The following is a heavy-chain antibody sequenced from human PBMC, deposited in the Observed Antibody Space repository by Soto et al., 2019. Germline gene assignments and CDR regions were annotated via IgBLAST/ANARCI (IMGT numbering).Heavy chain of an antibody. J-gene: IGHJ2*01. V-gene: IGHV3-30*03. CDR2: ISYDGINK. Sequence: QVQLVESGGGVVQPGRSLGLSCAASGFTFNTYGMHWVRQAPGKGLEWVAAISYDGINKYYVDSVQGRFTISRDNSKNTLYVQMNSLRAEDTALYYCARSPQPTRGIHWYFDLWGRGILVTVSS. CDR3: ARSPQPTRGIHWYFDL. CDR1: GFTFNTYG. D-gene: IGHD1-26*01.